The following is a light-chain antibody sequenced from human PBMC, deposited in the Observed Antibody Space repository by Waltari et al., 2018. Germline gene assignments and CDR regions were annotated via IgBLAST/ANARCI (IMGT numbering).Light chain of an antibody. CDR1: SLRLYY. CDR2: GKN. V-gene: IGLV3-19*01. Sequence: SSELTQDPGVSVAWGQTVRITCQGDSLRLYYASWCRQKTGQAPVLLIDGKNNRPSGIPDRFSASSSGETASLTITGAQAEDEAYYYCTSRDISGDVVFGGGTKLTVL. J-gene: IGLJ2*01. CDR3: TSRDISGDVV.